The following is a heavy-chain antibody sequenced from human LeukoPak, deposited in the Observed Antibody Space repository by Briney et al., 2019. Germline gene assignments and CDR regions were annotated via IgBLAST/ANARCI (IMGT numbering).Heavy chain of an antibody. Sequence: ASVKVSCKASGYTFTSYGISWVRQAPGQGLEWMGWISAYNGNTNYAQKLQGRVTMTTDTSTSTAYMELRSLRSDDTAVYYCARYSSSWYGGWYYFDYWGQGTLVTVSS. D-gene: IGHD6-13*01. CDR1: GYTFTSYG. V-gene: IGHV1-18*01. CDR2: ISAYNGNT. CDR3: ARYSSSWYGGWYYFDY. J-gene: IGHJ4*02.